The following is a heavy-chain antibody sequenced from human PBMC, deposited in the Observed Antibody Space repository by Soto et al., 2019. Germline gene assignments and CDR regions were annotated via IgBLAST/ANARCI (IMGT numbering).Heavy chain of an antibody. D-gene: IGHD2-21*02. CDR2: IVVGSGNT. CDR3: AADPAYCGGDCYFSYYYYGMDV. V-gene: IGHV1-58*01. J-gene: IGHJ6*02. Sequence: GASVKVSCTASGFTFTSSAVHWVRQARGQRLEWIGWIVVGSGNTNYAQKFQERVTITRDMSTSTAYMELSSLRSEDTAVYYCAADPAYCGGDCYFSYYYYGMDVWGQGTTVTVSS. CDR1: GFTFTSSA.